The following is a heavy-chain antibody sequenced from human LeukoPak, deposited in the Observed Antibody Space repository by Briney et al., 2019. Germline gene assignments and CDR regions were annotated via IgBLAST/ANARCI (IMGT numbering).Heavy chain of an antibody. CDR3: VKDLTGTWSFDY. CDR1: GFTFSSYA. CDR2: IGPNGAST. V-gene: IGHV3-64D*06. Sequence: GGSLRLSCAASGFTFSSYAMSWVRQAPGKGLEYVSSIGPNGASTLYADSVKGRFTISRDNSKNALYLQLTSLRLEDTALYYCVKDLTGTWSFDYWGQGTLVTVSS. J-gene: IGHJ4*02. D-gene: IGHD3-9*01.